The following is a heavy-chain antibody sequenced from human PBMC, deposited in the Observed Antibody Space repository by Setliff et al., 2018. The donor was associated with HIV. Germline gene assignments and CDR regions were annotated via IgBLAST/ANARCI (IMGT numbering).Heavy chain of an antibody. V-gene: IGHV1-3*01. CDR2: IHAGSGDT. J-gene: IGHJ2*01. CDR3: VREVGYFDF. D-gene: IGHD1-26*01. Sequence: ASVKVSCKASGYTFTNYAIHWVRQAPGQRLEWMGWIHAGSGDTQYSQKFQGRVTMSVDSSKNQFSLKLSSVTAADTAVYYCVREVGYFDFWGRGALVTVSS. CDR1: GYTFTNYA.